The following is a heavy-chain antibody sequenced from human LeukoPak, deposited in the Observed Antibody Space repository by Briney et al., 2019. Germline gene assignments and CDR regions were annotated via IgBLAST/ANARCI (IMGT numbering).Heavy chain of an antibody. V-gene: IGHV4-38-2*01. CDR2: IYHSGST. CDR3: AQRVRGGNNWFDP. CDR1: GYSFSSGYY. Sequence: SETLSLTCAVSGYSFSSGYYWGGGRAPPGKGGEGSGRIYHSGSTYYNPSLKRGVTISVDTSNNQFSLKLSSVPAADTAVYYCAQRVRGGNNWFDPWGQGTLVTVSS. D-gene: IGHD1-1*01. J-gene: IGHJ5*02.